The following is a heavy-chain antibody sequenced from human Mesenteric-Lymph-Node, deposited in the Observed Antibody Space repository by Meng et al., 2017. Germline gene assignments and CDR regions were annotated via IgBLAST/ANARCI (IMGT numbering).Heavy chain of an antibody. CDR3: AKQFRGFGWITSFDY. CDR1: GITFSNYG. Sequence: GESLKISCAASGITFSNYGMHWVRQAPGKGLEWVSGISSSGTIIYYADSVKGRFTISRDNPKSTLYLQMGSLRAEDTAVYYCAKQFRGFGWITSFDYWGQGTLVTVSS. CDR2: ISSSGTII. J-gene: IGHJ4*02. V-gene: IGHV3-23*01. D-gene: IGHD3-16*01.